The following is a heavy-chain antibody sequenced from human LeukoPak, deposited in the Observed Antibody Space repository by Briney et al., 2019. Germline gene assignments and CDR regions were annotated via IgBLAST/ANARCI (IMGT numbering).Heavy chain of an antibody. V-gene: IGHV3-21*01. CDR3: ARVRAVPAASWVWFDP. CDR2: ISSSSSYI. J-gene: IGHJ5*02. Sequence: GGSLRLSCAASGFTFSSYSMNWVRQAPGKGLEWVSSISSSSSYIYYADSVKGRFTISRDNAKNSLYLQKNSLRAEDTAVYYCARVRAVPAASWVWFDPWGQGTLVTVSS. D-gene: IGHD2-2*01. CDR1: GFTFSSYS.